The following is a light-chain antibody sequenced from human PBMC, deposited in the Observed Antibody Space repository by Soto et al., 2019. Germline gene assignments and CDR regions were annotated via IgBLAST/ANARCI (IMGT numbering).Light chain of an antibody. CDR1: QSVGTK. CDR2: HVS. Sequence: EIVMTQSPGTLSVSPGERATLSCRASQSVGTKLAWYQQKPGQVPRLLIYHVSSRATGVPARFSGSGSVTEFTLSISSLEPEDSAVYYCQQYDTSPRTFGQGTKVDIK. V-gene: IGKV3-15*01. J-gene: IGKJ1*01. CDR3: QQYDTSPRT.